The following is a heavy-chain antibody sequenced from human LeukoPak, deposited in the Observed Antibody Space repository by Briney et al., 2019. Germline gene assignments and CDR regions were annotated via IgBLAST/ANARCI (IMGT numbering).Heavy chain of an antibody. CDR3: APRGDIEHSYGYGRWFDP. J-gene: IGHJ5*02. CDR2: INHSGST. D-gene: IGHD5-18*01. V-gene: IGHV4-34*01. CDR1: GGSFSGYY. Sequence: SETLSLTCAVYGGSFSGYYWSWIRQPPGKGLEWIGEINHSGSTNYNASLKSRVTISVDTSKNQFSLRLSSVTAADTAVYYCAPRGDIEHSYGYGRWFDPWGQGTRVTVSS.